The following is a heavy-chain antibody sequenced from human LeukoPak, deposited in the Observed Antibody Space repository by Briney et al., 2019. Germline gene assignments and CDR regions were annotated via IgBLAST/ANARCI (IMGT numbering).Heavy chain of an antibody. CDR3: AKDAMGTTFGYYFDH. CDR2: VSGRGGNT. V-gene: IGHV3-23*01. CDR1: GFTFSNYA. J-gene: IGHJ4*02. D-gene: IGHD2/OR15-2a*01. Sequence: HPGGSLTLSCAASGFTFSNYAMSWVRQAPGKGLEWVSGVSGRGGNTYYADSVKGRFAISRDNSKNTLYLQLISPRAEDTAVYYCAKDAMGTTFGYYFDHWGQGTLVTVSS.